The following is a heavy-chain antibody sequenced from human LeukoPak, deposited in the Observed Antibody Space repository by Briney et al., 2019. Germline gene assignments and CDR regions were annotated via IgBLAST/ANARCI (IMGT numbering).Heavy chain of an antibody. CDR3: ATFPGIAKNWFDP. D-gene: IGHD6-13*01. CDR1: RFTFSSYA. Sequence: GVTLRLYCAASRFTFSSYAMSWVPQAQGKGLEWVSAISGSGGSTYYADSVKGRFTISRDNSKNTLYLQMNSLRAEDTAVYYCATFPGIAKNWFDPWGQGTLVTVSS. J-gene: IGHJ5*02. V-gene: IGHV3-23*01. CDR2: ISGSGGST.